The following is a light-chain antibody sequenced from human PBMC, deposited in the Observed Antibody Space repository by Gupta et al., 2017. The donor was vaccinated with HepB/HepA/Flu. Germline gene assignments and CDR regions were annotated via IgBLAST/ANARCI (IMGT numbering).Light chain of an antibody. Sequence: DIQMTQSPSTLSASVGDRVTITCRASQSISSWLAWYQQKPGKAPNLLIYKASSLESEVPSRFSGSGSGTEFTLTISRLQPDDFATYYCQQYNSYPHTFGQGTKLEIK. V-gene: IGKV1-5*03. CDR2: KAS. J-gene: IGKJ2*01. CDR3: QQYNSYPHT. CDR1: QSISSW.